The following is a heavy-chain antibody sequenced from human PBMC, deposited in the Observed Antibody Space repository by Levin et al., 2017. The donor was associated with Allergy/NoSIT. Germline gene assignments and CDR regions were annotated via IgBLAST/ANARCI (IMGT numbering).Heavy chain of an antibody. CDR2: INYRGVT. CDR3: ARNRIIVSGGNDYYYGMDV. Sequence: PSETLSLTCSVSGGSVSSGTYYWSWIRRPPGKGLEWIGYINYRGVTKYNPFLKSRVTISVDTSKNEFSLKVTSVTAADTAVYYCARNRIIVSGGNDYYYGMDVWGQGTTVTVSS. J-gene: IGHJ6*02. V-gene: IGHV4-61*01. CDR1: GGSVSSGTYY. D-gene: IGHD5/OR15-5a*01.